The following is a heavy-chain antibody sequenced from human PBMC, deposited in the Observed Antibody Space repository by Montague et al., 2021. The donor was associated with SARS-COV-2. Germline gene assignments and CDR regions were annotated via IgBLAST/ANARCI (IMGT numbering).Heavy chain of an antibody. D-gene: IGHD3-22*01. Sequence: SETLSLTCTVTGGSISGSSYYWGWIRQPPGKGLEWIGSIYYNGSTYYNPSLKSRVTISVDTSKNQFSLKLSSVAAADTAVYYCASPTYYYDSSGSDAFDIWGQGTMVTVSS. CDR2: IYYNGST. CDR1: GGSISGSSYY. J-gene: IGHJ3*02. V-gene: IGHV4-39*01. CDR3: ASPTYYYDSSGSDAFDI.